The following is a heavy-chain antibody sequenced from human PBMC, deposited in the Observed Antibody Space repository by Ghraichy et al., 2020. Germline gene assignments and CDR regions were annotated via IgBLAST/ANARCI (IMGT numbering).Heavy chain of an antibody. CDR2: IGASGGST. CDR1: GFTFSNYV. CDR3: AKARGYCSGGTCPSYNWFDP. V-gene: IGHV3-23*01. D-gene: IGHD2-15*01. Sequence: GESLNISCAASGFTFSNYVMSWVRQAPGKGLEWVSTIGASGGSTYYADSVKGRFTISRDNSKNTLYLQMDSLRAEDAAVYYCAKARGYCSGGTCPSYNWFDPWGQGTRVTVSS. J-gene: IGHJ5*02.